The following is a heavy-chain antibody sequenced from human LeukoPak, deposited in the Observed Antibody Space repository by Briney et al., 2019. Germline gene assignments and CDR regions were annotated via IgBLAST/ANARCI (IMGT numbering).Heavy chain of an antibody. J-gene: IGHJ4*02. CDR2: LSSSGSAF. D-gene: IGHD5-12*01. V-gene: IGHV3-48*03. Sequence: GGSLRLSCEDSGFTFRSYEMNWVRQAPGKGLEWIAYLSSSGSAFSYADSVKGRFTISRDNSKNTVFLQMNNLRVEDTAVYYCARVFIAYGYDRGFDNWGQGTLVTVSS. CDR3: ARVFIAYGYDRGFDN. CDR1: GFTFRSYE.